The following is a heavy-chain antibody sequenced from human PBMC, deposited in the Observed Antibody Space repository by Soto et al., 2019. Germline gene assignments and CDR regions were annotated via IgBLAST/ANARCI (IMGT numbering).Heavy chain of an antibody. CDR3: ARFNWGAIDP. V-gene: IGHV3-11*01. J-gene: IGHJ5*02. Sequence: QEQVVESEGSLVKPGESLRLSCAASGFTFSNYYMSWIRQAPGKGLEWLSYITNTGSTIYYADSVKGRFTISRDNAKNSLYLQLNSLRAEDTAMYYCARFNWGAIDPWGQGTLVTVSS. CDR2: ITNTGSTI. CDR1: GFTFSNYY. D-gene: IGHD3-16*01.